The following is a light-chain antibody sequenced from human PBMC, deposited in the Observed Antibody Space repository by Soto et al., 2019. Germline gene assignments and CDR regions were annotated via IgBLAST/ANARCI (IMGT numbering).Light chain of an antibody. Sequence: EIVLTQSPGTLSLSPGEGATLSCRASQSVSTNFFAWYQQKPGQAPRLLIYGASTRATGIPDRFSGSGSGTDFTLTISRLEPVFVAVYYCPQYGITSWTFVQGNKVDIK. CDR1: QSVSTNF. J-gene: IGKJ1*01. CDR3: PQYGITSWT. V-gene: IGKV3-20*01. CDR2: GAS.